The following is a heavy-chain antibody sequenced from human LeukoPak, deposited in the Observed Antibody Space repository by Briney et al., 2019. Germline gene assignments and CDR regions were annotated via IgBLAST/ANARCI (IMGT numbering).Heavy chain of an antibody. CDR2: FDPEDGET. CDR1: GYTFTSYG. Sequence: ASVKVSCKASGYTFTSYGISWVRQAPGKGLEWMGGFDPEDGETIYAQKFQGRVTMTEDTSTDTAYMELSSLRSEDTAVYYCATGLSGDSSGFDYWGQGTLVTVSS. V-gene: IGHV1-24*01. CDR3: ATGLSGDSSGFDY. J-gene: IGHJ4*02. D-gene: IGHD3-22*01.